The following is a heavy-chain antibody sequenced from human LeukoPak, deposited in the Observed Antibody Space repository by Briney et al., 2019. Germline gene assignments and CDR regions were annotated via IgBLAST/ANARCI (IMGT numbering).Heavy chain of an antibody. CDR2: IKQDGSEK. CDR1: GFTFSSYW. CDR3: ARDESAFGIAVAGRDY. J-gene: IGHJ4*02. Sequence: PGGSLRLSCAASGFTFSSYWMSWVRQAPGKGLERVANIKQDGSEKYYEDSVKGRFTISRDNAKNSLYLQMNSLRAEDTAVYYCARDESAFGIAVAGRDYWGQGTLVTVSS. D-gene: IGHD6-19*01. V-gene: IGHV3-7*01.